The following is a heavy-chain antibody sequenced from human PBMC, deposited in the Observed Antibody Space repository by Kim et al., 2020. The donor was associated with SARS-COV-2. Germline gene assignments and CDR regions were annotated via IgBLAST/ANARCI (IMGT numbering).Heavy chain of an antibody. CDR2: IIPIFGTA. CDR1: GGTFSSYA. V-gene: IGHV1-69*13. J-gene: IGHJ4*02. D-gene: IGHD6-6*01. Sequence: SVKVSCKASGGTFSSYAISWVRQAPGQGLEWMGGIIPIFGTANYAQKFQGRVTITADESTSTAYMELSSLRSEDTAVYYCARDKYSSSRRGKVHFDYWGQGTLVTVSS. CDR3: ARDKYSSSRRGKVHFDY.